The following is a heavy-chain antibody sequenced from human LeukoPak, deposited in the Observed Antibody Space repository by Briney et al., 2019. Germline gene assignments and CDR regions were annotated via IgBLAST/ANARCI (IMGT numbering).Heavy chain of an antibody. V-gene: IGHV4-34*01. CDR2: INHSGST. J-gene: IGHJ6*03. CDR3: ARVPTGFIQGEYYYYNYMDV. CDR1: GGSFSGYY. D-gene: IGHD1-14*01. Sequence: KPSETLSLTCAVYGGSFSGYYWSWIRQPPGKGLEWIGEINHSGSTNYNPSLKSRVTISVDTSKNQFSLKLSSVTAADTAVYYCARVPTGFIQGEYYYYNYMDVWGKGTTVTVSS.